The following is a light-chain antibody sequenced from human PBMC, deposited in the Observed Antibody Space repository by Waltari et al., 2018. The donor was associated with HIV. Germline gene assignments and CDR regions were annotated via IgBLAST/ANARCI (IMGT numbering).Light chain of an antibody. CDR2: DPS. Sequence: QAVVTQEPSLTVSPGGTVTLTCGSSTGAVTSGHHPNWLQQKPGKAPRTLIYDPSNKHPWTPARFSGSPLGGKAALTLSGALPEDEADYYCLLSYSGRRPWVFGGGTKLTVL. J-gene: IGLJ3*02. V-gene: IGLV7-46*01. CDR1: TGAVTSGHH. CDR3: LLSYSGRRPWV.